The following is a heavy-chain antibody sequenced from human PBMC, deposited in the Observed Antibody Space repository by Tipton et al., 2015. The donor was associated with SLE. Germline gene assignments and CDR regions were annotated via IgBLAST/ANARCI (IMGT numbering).Heavy chain of an antibody. Sequence: SLRLSCAASGFTFSSYWMQWVRQVPGKGLLWVSRIKSDGSSTSYADSVKGRFTISRDNAKNTLFLQMNSLRAEDTAVYYCARDGGTGFDPWGQGTLVTVSS. J-gene: IGHJ5*02. CDR1: GFTFSSYW. D-gene: IGHD1-14*01. V-gene: IGHV3-74*01. CDR3: ARDGGTGFDP. CDR2: IKSDGSST.